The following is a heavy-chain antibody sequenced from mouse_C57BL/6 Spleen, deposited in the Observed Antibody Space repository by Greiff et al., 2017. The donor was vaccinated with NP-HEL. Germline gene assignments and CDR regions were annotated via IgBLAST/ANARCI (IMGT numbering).Heavy chain of an antibody. V-gene: IGHV1-82*01. J-gene: IGHJ4*01. CDR3: ARGGIGMDY. Sequence: QVQLQQSGPELVKPGASVKISCKASGYAFSSSWMNWVKQRPGKGLEWIGRIYPGDGDTNYNGKFKGKATLTADKSSSTAYMQLSSLTSEDSAVYCCARGGIGMDYWGQGTSVTVPS. CDR1: GYAFSSSW. CDR2: IYPGDGDT.